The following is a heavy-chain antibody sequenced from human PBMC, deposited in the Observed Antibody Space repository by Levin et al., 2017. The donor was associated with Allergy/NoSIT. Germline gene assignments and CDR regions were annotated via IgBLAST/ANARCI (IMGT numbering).Heavy chain of an antibody. D-gene: IGHD6-19*01. V-gene: IGHV1-8*01. Sequence: SVKVSCKASGYTFTSYDINWVRQATGQGLEWMGCRPRHRGPPGYSPPFHGRVTMTRNTSISTAYMELSSLRSEDTAVYYCARDYGYSSGWYWFDPWGQGTLVTVSS. CDR1: GYTFTSYD. J-gene: IGHJ5*02. CDR2: RPRHRGPP. CDR3: ARDYGYSSGWYWFDP.